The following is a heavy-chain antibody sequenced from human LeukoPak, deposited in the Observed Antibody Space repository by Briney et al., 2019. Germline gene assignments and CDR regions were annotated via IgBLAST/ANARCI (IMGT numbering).Heavy chain of an antibody. J-gene: IGHJ4*02. Sequence: PGGSLRLSCAASGFTFSSYAMYWVRQAPGKGLEYVSAISSGGGSTYYAHSVKGRFTISRDNSKNTLYLQMGSLRAEDMAVYYWARVGSGYYTDYWGQGTLVTVSS. D-gene: IGHD3-3*01. CDR1: GFTFSSYA. CDR2: ISSGGGST. CDR3: ARVGSGYYTDY. V-gene: IGHV3-64*01.